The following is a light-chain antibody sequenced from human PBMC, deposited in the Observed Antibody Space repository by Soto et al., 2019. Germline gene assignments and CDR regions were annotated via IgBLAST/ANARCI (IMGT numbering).Light chain of an antibody. V-gene: IGLV1-40*01. CDR3: QSYDSSLSAGV. CDR1: SSNIGAGYD. Sequence: QSVLTQPPSVSGAPGQRVTISCTGSSSNIGAGYDVHWYQQLPGTAPKLLIYGNSNRPSGVPDRFSGSNSGTSASLAITGLKAEDEADYYCQSYDSSLSAGVFGGGTKVTVL. J-gene: IGLJ3*02. CDR2: GNS.